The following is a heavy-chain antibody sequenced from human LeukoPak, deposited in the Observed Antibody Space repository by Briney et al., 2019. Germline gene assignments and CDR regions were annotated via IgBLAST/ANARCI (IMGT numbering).Heavy chain of an antibody. V-gene: IGHV1-69*01. CDR1: GGTFSSYA. J-gene: IGHJ4*02. CDR3: ARATQYCSSTSCHLGY. D-gene: IGHD2-2*01. CDR2: IIPIFGTA. Sequence: SVTVSCTASGGTFSSYAISWVRQAPGQGLEWMGGIIPIFGTANYAQKFQGRVTITADESTSTAYMELSSLRSEDTAVYYCARATQYCSSTSCHLGYWGQGTLVTVSS.